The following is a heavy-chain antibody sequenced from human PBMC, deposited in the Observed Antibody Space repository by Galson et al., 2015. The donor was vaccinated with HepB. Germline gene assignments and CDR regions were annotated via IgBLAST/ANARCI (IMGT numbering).Heavy chain of an antibody. J-gene: IGHJ4*02. CDR2: MNPNSGNT. V-gene: IGHV1-8*01. Sequence: SVKVSCKASGYTFISYDINWVRQATGQGLEWMGWMNPNSGNTGYAQKFQGRVTMTRNTSISTAYMELSSLRSEDTAVYYCARATFPGFPTPLRYSSGWSPDRRKYYFDYWGQGTWSPSPQ. D-gene: IGHD6-19*01. CDR3: ARATFPGFPTPLRYSSGWSPDRRKYYFDY. CDR1: GYTFISYD.